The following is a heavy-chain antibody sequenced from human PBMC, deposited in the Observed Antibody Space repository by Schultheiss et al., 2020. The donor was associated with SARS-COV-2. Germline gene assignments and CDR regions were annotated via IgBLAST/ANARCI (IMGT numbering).Heavy chain of an antibody. Sequence: LRLSCTVSGGSISSGGYYWSWIRQPAGKGLEWIGRIYTSGSTNYNPSLKSRVTISVDTSKNQFSLKLTSVTAADTAVYYCARHLGAARTTDDAFDIWGQGTMVTVSS. CDR1: GGSISSGGYY. J-gene: IGHJ3*02. V-gene: IGHV4-61*02. D-gene: IGHD6-6*01. CDR3: ARHLGAARTTDDAFDI. CDR2: IYTSGST.